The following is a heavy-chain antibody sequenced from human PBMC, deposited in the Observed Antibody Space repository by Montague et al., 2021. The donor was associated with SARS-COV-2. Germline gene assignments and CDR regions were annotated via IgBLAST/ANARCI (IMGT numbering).Heavy chain of an antibody. V-gene: IGHV4-59*12. CDR1: SGSISSYY. CDR3: ARGQVTISGVLIFIPAAGHLDA. Sequence: SETLSLTCTVSSGSISSYYWSWIRQPPGKGLEWIGYIYYSGSTNYNPSLKSRVTLSRDTSKNQFSLKLQSVTPADTAIYYCARGQVTISGVLIFIPAAGHLDAWGQGTSVIVSS. CDR2: IYYSGST. D-gene: IGHD3-3*01. J-gene: IGHJ3*01.